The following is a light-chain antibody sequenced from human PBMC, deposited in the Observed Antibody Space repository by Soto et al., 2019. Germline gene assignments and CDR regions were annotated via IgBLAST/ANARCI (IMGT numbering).Light chain of an antibody. CDR2: EGS. CDR1: SSDVGGYKY. Sequence: QSVLTQPASVSGSPGQSITISCTGTSSDVGGYKYVSWYQQHPGKAPKLMIYEGSNRPSGVSNRFSAFKSGNTASLTISGLQAEDEADYYCISYTSRSTYVFGTGTKGTVL. CDR3: ISYTSRSTYV. V-gene: IGLV2-14*01. J-gene: IGLJ1*01.